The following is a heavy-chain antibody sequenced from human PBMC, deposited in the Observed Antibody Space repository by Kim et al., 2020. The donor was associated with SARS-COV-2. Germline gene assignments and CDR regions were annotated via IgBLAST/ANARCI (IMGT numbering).Heavy chain of an antibody. J-gene: IGHJ3*02. V-gene: IGHV1-2*02. CDR1: GYTFTGYY. CDR3: ARFGPGEGAFDI. D-gene: IGHD3-16*01. CDR2: INHNSGGT. Sequence: ASVKVSCKASGYTFTGYYMHWVRQAPGQGLEWMGWINHNSGGTNYAQKFQGRVTMTRDTSISTAYMELSRLRSDDTAVYYCARFGPGEGAFDIWGQGTMVTVSS.